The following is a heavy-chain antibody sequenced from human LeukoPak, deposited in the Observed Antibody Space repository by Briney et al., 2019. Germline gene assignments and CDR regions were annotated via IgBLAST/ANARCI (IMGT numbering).Heavy chain of an antibody. J-gene: IGHJ4*02. D-gene: IGHD5-24*01. Sequence: GGSLRLSCAASGFTFSSYAMHWVRQAPGKGLEWVAVISYDGSNKYYADSVKGRFTISRDNAKNSLYLQINTLRAEDTAVFYCARGAYKPFDYWGQGTLVTVSS. CDR2: ISYDGSNK. V-gene: IGHV3-30*04. CDR1: GFTFSSYA. CDR3: ARGAYKPFDY.